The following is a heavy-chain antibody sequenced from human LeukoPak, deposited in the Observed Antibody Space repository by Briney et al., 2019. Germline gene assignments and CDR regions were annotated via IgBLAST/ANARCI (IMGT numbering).Heavy chain of an antibody. CDR3: ARRAALAARLFGAFDI. Sequence: ASVKVSCKASGGTFSSYAISWVRQAPGQGLEWMGGIIPIFGTANYAQKFQGRVTITADESTSTAYMELSSLRSEDTAVHYCARRAALAARLFGAFDIWGQGTMVTVSS. CDR1: GGTFSSYA. D-gene: IGHD6-6*01. CDR2: IIPIFGTA. J-gene: IGHJ3*02. V-gene: IGHV1-69*13.